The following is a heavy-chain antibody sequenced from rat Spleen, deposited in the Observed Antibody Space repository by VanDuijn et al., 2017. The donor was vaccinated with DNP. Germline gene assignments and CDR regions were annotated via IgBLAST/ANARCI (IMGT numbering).Heavy chain of an antibody. D-gene: IGHD4-3*01. J-gene: IGHJ2*01. V-gene: IGHV5-22*01. CDR1: GFTFSDYY. Sequence: EVQLVESGGGLVQPGRSLKLSCAASGFTFSDYYMAWVRQAPTKGLEWVAYISYDGGSTYYGDSVKGRFTISRDNAKSTLYLQMNSLRSEDMATYYCASIIRGDYWGQGVMVTVSS. CDR2: ISYDGGST. CDR3: ASIIRGDY.